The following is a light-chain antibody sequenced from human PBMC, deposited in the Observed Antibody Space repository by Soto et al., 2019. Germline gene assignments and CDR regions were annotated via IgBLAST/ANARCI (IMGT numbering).Light chain of an antibody. J-gene: IGLJ2*01. CDR3: NSYTRSSTLV. CDR2: DVS. V-gene: IGLV2-14*03. CDR1: SSDVGGYNY. Sequence: QSALTQPASVSGSPGQSITISCTGTSSDVGGYNYVSWYQHHPGKAPKLIIYDVSNRPSGVSNRFSGSKSGNTASLTISGLQAEDEADYYCNSYTRSSTLVFGGGTQLTVL.